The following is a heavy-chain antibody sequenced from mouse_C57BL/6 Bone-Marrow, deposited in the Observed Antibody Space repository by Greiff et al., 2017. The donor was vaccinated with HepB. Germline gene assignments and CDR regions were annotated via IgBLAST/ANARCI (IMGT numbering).Heavy chain of an antibody. Sequence: QVQLQQPGAELVRPGTSVKLSCKASGYTFTSYWMHWVKQRPGQGLEWIGVIDPSDSYTNYNQKFKGKATLTVDTSSSTAYMQLSSLTSEDSAVYYCARGVDYDYFDYWGQGTTLTVSS. CDR3: ARGVDYDYFDY. CDR1: GYTFTSYW. D-gene: IGHD2-4*01. V-gene: IGHV1-59*01. J-gene: IGHJ2*01. CDR2: IDPSDSYT.